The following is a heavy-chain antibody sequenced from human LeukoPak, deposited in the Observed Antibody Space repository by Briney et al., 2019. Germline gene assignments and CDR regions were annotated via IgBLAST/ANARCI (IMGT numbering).Heavy chain of an antibody. CDR3: GKSTAVAGDDAFDI. D-gene: IGHD6-19*01. CDR1: GFTFSSYG. V-gene: IGHV3-30*18. CDR2: ISYDGSNK. J-gene: IGHJ3*02. Sequence: PGRSLRLSCAASGFTFSSYGMHWVRQAPGKGLEWVAVISYDGSNKYYADSVKGRFTISRDNSKNTLYLQMNSLRAEDTAVYYCGKSTAVAGDDAFDIWGQGTMVTVSS.